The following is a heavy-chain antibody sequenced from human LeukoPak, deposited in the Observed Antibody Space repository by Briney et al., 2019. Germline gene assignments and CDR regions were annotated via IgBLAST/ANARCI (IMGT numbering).Heavy chain of an antibody. D-gene: IGHD1-1*01. CDR1: GGSVSDSSYY. V-gene: IGHV4-39*01. CDR3: ARSTLADAFDI. J-gene: IGHJ3*02. CDR2: IYYSGST. Sequence: SETLSLTCTVSGGSVSDSSYYWGWIRQPPGKGLEWIGTIYYSGSTYYSLSLKSRVTISEDMSKNQFSLKMRSVTAADTAVYYCARSTLADAFDIWGQGTMVTVSS.